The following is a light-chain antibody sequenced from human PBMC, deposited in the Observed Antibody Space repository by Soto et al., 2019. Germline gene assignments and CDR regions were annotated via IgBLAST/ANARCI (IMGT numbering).Light chain of an antibody. J-gene: IGKJ4*01. V-gene: IGKV1-9*01. CDR3: QQLDSYPLT. CDR2: GAS. CDR1: QGISTY. Sequence: DIQLTQSPSSLSASVGDRVTITCRASQGISTYLAWYQQEPGKVPKLLISGASTLQSGVPSRFSGSGSGTQFTLTISSLQPEDFATYYCQQLDSYPLTFGGGTKVEIK.